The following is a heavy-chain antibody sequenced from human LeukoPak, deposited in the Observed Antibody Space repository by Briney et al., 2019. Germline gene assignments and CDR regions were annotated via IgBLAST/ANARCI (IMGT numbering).Heavy chain of an antibody. Sequence: ASVKVSCKASGYTFTSYGISWVRQAPGQGLEWMGWISAYNGNTNYAQKLQGRVTMTTDTSTSTAYMELRSLRSDDTAVYYCARDTSIAVAGTWSYYYYYGTDVWGQGTTVTVSS. CDR3: ARDTSIAVAGTWSYYYYYGTDV. D-gene: IGHD6-19*01. CDR2: ISAYNGNT. J-gene: IGHJ6*02. CDR1: GYTFTSYG. V-gene: IGHV1-18*01.